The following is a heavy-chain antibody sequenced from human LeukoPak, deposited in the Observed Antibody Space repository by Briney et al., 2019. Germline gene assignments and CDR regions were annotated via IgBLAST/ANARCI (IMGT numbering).Heavy chain of an antibody. D-gene: IGHD2-15*01. CDR2: ITGSGGNT. V-gene: IGHV3-23*01. J-gene: IGHJ4*02. Sequence: GGSLRLSCAASGFTFNIYAMSWVRQAPGKGLEWVSVITGSGGNTFYADSVKGRFTISRDNSKNTLYLQMNSLRVEDAAVYYCAKGAYCSGGNCYLGDLDYWGQGTLVTVSS. CDR3: AKGAYCSGGNCYLGDLDY. CDR1: GFTFNIYA.